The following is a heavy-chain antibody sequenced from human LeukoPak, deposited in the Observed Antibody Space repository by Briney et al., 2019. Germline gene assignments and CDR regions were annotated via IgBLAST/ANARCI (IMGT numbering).Heavy chain of an antibody. CDR1: GYTFTSYY. V-gene: IGHV1-46*01. CDR3: ARASITMIVAGGSFDY. J-gene: IGHJ4*02. CDR2: INPSGGST. Sequence: ASVKVSCKASGYTFTSYYMHWVRQAPGQGLEWIGIINPSGGSTSYAQKFQGRVTMTRDMSTSTVYMELSSLRSEDTAVYYCARASITMIVAGGSFDYWGQGTLVTVSS. D-gene: IGHD3-22*01.